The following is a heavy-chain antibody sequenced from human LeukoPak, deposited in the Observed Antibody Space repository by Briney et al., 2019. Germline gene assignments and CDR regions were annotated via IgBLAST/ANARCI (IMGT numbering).Heavy chain of an antibody. Sequence: QTGGSLRLSCAASGFTFNSYAMHWVSQAPGRGMEWVAFMRCNGNNKNYADSVKGRFTISRDNSKDTLYLQMNSLRAEDTAVYYCAKGDDYGANMRLPKYNSFDPWGQGTLVTVSS. V-gene: IGHV3-30*02. D-gene: IGHD4-23*01. CDR2: MRCNGNNK. CDR1: GFTFNSYA. CDR3: AKGDDYGANMRLPKYNSFDP. J-gene: IGHJ5*02.